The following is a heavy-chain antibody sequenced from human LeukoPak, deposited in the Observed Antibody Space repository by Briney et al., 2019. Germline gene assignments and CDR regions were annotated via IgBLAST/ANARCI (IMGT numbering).Heavy chain of an antibody. J-gene: IGHJ4*02. CDR1: GFTFSSYA. CDR2: ISGSGGST. Sequence: GGSLRLSCAASGFTFSSYAMSWVRQAPGKGLEWVSAISGSGGSTYYADSVKGRFTISRDNSKSTLYLQMNSLRAEDTAVYYCARWLLAAAAIDYWGQGTLVTVSS. CDR3: ARWLLAAAAIDY. D-gene: IGHD4-23*01. V-gene: IGHV3-23*01.